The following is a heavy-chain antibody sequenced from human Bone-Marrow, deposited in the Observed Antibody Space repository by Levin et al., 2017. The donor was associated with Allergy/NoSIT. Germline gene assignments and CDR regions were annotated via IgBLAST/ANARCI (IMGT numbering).Heavy chain of an antibody. CDR3: AITGTSLPAFDY. J-gene: IGHJ4*02. CDR2: ISSDAGST. D-gene: IGHD1-1*01. CDR1: GFTFRNHV. Sequence: GGSLRLSCAGSGFTFRNHVISWVRQAPGKGLEWVSGISSDAGSTYYADSVKGRFTISRDNSKDTLHLPMSSLRAEDTAVYYCAITGTSLPAFDYWGQGTLVSVSS. V-gene: IGHV3-23*01.